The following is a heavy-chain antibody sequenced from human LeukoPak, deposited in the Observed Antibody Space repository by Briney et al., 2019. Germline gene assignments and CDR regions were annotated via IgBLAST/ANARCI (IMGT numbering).Heavy chain of an antibody. J-gene: IGHJ4*02. Sequence: GGSLRLSCAASGFTFSSWVRQAPGKGLEWVSTISGSGGSRSYADSVKGRFTISRDNSKNTLFLQMGSLRAEDMAVYYCARGGSIAARPIDYWGQGTLVTVSS. D-gene: IGHD6-6*01. CDR1: GFTFSS. V-gene: IGHV3-23*01. CDR2: ISGSGGSR. CDR3: ARGGSIAARPIDY.